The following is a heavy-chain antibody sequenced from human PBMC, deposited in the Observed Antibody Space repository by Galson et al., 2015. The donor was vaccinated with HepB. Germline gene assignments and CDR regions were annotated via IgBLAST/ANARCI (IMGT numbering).Heavy chain of an antibody. CDR3: ARVGGIGVASSLEY. V-gene: IGHV1-3*01. CDR2: INGGNGNT. J-gene: IGHJ4*02. Sequence: SVKVSCKASGYTFATYFIHWVRQAPGQRLEWMGWINGGNGNTQYSQSFQGRVTITRDTSASTAYMELRSQRSEDTAVYYCARVGGIGVASSLEYWGQGTLVTVSS. D-gene: IGHD1-1*01. CDR1: GYTFATYF.